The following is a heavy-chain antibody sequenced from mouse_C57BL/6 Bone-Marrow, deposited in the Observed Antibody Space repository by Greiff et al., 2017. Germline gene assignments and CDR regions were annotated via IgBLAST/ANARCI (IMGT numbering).Heavy chain of an antibody. CDR1: GFTFSSYT. J-gene: IGHJ3*01. CDR3: ARQGDAWCAY. CDR2: ISGGGGNT. D-gene: IGHD3-3*01. V-gene: IGHV5-9*01. Sequence: VQLKESGGGLVKPGGSLKLSCAASGFTFSSYTMSWVRQTPEKRLEWVATISGGGGNTYYPDSVKGRFTISRDNAKNTLYLQMSSLRSEDTALYYCARQGDAWCAYWGQGTLVTVSA.